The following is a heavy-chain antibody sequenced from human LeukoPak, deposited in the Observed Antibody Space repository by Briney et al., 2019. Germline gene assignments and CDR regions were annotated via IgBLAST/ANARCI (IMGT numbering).Heavy chain of an antibody. CDR2: IYTSGST. CDR3: ARDLLIRGWLFDAFDI. Sequence: PSETLSLTCTVSVGSISSYYWSWIRQPAGKGLEWIGRIYTSGSTNYNPSLKSRVTMSVDTSKNQFSLKLSSVTAADTAVYYCARDLLIRGWLFDAFDIWGQGTMVTVSS. CDR1: VGSISSYY. V-gene: IGHV4-4*07. J-gene: IGHJ3*02. D-gene: IGHD3-9*01.